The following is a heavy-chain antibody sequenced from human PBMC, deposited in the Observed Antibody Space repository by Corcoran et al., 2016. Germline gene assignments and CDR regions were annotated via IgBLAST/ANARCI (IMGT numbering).Heavy chain of an antibody. Sequence: QVQESGPGLVKPSQTLSLTCTVSGGSISSGGYYWSWIRQHPGKGLEWIGYIYYSGSTYYNPSLKSRVTISVDTSNNQFSLELSSVTAADTAVYYCAREALPTYYFDYWGQGTLVTVSS. V-gene: IGHV4-31*03. CDR1: GGSISSGGYY. CDR2: IYYSGST. J-gene: IGHJ4*02. CDR3: AREALPTYYFDY. D-gene: IGHD2-2*01.